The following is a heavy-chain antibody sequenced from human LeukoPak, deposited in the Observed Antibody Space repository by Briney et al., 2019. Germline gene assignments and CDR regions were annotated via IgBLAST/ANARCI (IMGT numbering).Heavy chain of an antibody. CDR1: RFTFSSYA. D-gene: IGHD1-14*01. CDR3: AKATGYLL. Sequence: SGGSLRLSCAASRFTFSSYAMSWVRQAPGKGLEWVSAISGSGTSPYYADSVKGRFTISRDNSENTLYLQMNSLRAEDTAVYYCAKATGYLLWGQGTLVIVSS. CDR2: ISGSGTSP. J-gene: IGHJ4*02. V-gene: IGHV3-23*01.